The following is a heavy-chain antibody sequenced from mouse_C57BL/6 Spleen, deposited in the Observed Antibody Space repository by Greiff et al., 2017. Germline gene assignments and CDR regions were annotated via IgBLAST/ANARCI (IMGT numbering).Heavy chain of an antibody. V-gene: IGHV1-15*01. CDR1: GYTFTDYE. CDR3: TRLGTTVVDYAMDY. Sequence: VQLQQSGAELVRPGASVTLSCKASGYTFTDYEMHWVKQTPVHGLEWIGAIDPETGGTAYNQKFKGKAILTADKSSSTAYMELRSLTSEDSAVYYCTRLGTTVVDYAMDYWGQGTSVTVSS. D-gene: IGHD1-1*01. J-gene: IGHJ4*01. CDR2: IDPETGGT.